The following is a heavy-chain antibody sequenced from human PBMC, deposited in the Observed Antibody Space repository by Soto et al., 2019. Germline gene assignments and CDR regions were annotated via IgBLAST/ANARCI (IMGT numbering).Heavy chain of an antibody. J-gene: IGHJ1*01. CDR2: ISSSGSTI. V-gene: IGHV3-48*03. D-gene: IGHD3-22*01. CDR3: VRFGTSYDTSGFLY. Sequence: PGGSLRLSCAASGFTFSSYEMNWVRQAPGKGLEWVSYISSSGSTIYYADSVKGRFTISRDNTKNTMFLQMNSLRAEDTGVDYCVRFGTSYDTSGFLYWGQGTPVTVSS. CDR1: GFTFSSYE.